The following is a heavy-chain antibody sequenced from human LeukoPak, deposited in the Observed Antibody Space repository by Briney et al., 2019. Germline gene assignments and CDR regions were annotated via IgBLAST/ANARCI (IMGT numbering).Heavy chain of an antibody. CDR1: GFTFDDYG. CDR2: INWNGGST. J-gene: IGHJ3*02. Sequence: GGSLRLSCAASGFTFDDYGMSWVRQAPGKGLEWVSGINWNGGSTGYADSVKGRFTISRDNAKNSLYLQMNSLRAEDTAVYYCARDVPDYYDSSGYLPGAFDIWGQGTMVTVSS. V-gene: IGHV3-20*04. CDR3: ARDVPDYYDSSGYLPGAFDI. D-gene: IGHD3-22*01.